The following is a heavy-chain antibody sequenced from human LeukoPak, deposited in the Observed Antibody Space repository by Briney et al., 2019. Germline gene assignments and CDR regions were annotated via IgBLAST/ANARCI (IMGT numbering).Heavy chain of an antibody. CDR1: GYTFTSYG. CDR2: ISAYNGNT. Sequence: ASVRVSCKASGYTFTSYGISWVRQAPGQGLECMGWISAYNGNTNYAQKLQGRVTMTTDTSTSTAYMELRSLRSDDTAVYYCARDGPGYKLFDYWGQGTLVTVSS. D-gene: IGHD1-1*01. J-gene: IGHJ4*02. CDR3: ARDGPGYKLFDY. V-gene: IGHV1-18*01.